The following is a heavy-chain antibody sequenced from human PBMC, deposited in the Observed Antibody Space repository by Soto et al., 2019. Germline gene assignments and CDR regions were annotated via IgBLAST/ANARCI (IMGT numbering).Heavy chain of an antibody. D-gene: IGHD5-12*01. CDR2: IWYDGSNK. J-gene: IGHJ4*02. CDR1: GFTFSSYG. Sequence: QVQLVESGGDVVQPGRSLRLSCAASGFTFSSYGMHWVRQAPGKGLEWVAVIWYDGSNKYYADSVKGRFTISRDNSKNTLYLQMNSLRAEVTAVYYCARWLQSAFDYWGQGTLVTVSS. CDR3: ARWLQSAFDY. V-gene: IGHV3-33*01.